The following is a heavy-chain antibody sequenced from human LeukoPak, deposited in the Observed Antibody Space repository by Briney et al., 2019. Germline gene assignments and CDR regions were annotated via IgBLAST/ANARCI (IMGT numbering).Heavy chain of an antibody. CDR2: IKRDGSEK. Sequence: PGGSLRLSCAASGFMFRSYWMTWVRQAPGKGLEWVANIKRDGSEKNYLDSVRGRFTISRDDARNSLYLQMNSLRVEDTAVYCCARDQSIPNLDAFDIWGQGTMVTVSS. CDR1: GFMFRSYW. CDR3: ARDQSIPNLDAFDI. D-gene: IGHD1-14*01. J-gene: IGHJ3*02. V-gene: IGHV3-7*05.